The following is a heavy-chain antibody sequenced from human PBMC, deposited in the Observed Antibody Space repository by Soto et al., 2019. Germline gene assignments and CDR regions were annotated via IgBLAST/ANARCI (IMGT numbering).Heavy chain of an antibody. CDR2: ISNNDRI. Sequence: GGSLRLSCEASAFSFSDYEMNWDRQGPGKGLERISHISNNDRIYYADSVKGRFTISRAHARSSLFLQMNSLRAEDTAVYYCARSSGSYSPFGSWGQGTLCTISS. J-gene: IGHJ4*02. D-gene: IGHD3-22*01. CDR3: ARSSGSYSPFGS. V-gene: IGHV3-48*03. CDR1: AFSFSDYE.